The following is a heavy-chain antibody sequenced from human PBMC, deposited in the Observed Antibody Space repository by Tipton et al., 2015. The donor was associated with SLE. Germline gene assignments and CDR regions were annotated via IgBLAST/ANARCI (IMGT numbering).Heavy chain of an antibody. D-gene: IGHD4-23*01. Sequence: TLSLTCTVSSASIISDSYYWSWIRQPAGKGLEWIGRIYASGSTNYSPSLKSRVTISVDTSQNQFSLKLTSVTAADTAVYYCARAGMAVTYGGNSYYNYYMDVWGKGTTVTVSS. CDR2: IYASGST. CDR1: SASIISDSYY. CDR3: ARAGMAVTYGGNSYYNYYMDV. V-gene: IGHV4-61*02. J-gene: IGHJ6*03.